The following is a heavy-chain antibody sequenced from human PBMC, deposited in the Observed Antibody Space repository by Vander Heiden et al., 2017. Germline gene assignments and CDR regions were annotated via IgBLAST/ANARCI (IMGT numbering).Heavy chain of an antibody. Sequence: QITLKESGPTLVKPTQTLTLTCTFSGFSLSTSGVGVGWIRQPPGKALEWLALIYWDDDKRYSPSLKSRLTITKDTSKNQVLLTMPNMDPVETATYYCAHPLGSVGDLSFGYWVQVTMVTVYS. CDR3: AHPLGSVGDLSFGY. V-gene: IGHV2-5*02. CDR2: IYWDDDK. CDR1: GFSLSTSGVG. D-gene: IGHD3-16*02. J-gene: IGHJ4*02.